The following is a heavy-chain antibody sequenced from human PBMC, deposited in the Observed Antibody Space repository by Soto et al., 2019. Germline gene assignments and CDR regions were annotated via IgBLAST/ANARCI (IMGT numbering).Heavy chain of an antibody. CDR1: GYTFTSYA. V-gene: IGHV1-3*01. J-gene: IGHJ6*02. CDR3: ARDVTAAIGLAWYYYGMAV. D-gene: IGHD2-2*01. CDR2: INAGNGNT. Sequence: QVQLVQSGAEVKKPGASVKVSCKASGYTFTSYAMHWVRQAPGQRLEWMGWINAGNGNTKYSQKFQGRVTITRDTSASPASMELSSLRSEDTAVYSCARDVTAAIGLAWYYYGMAVWGQGTTVTFSS.